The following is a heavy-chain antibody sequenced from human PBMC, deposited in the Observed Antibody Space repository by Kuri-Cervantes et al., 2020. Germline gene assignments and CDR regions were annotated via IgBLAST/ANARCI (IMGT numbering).Heavy chain of an antibody. Sequence: GGSLRLSCAASGFTFTSYGMHWVRQAPGKGLEWVAVIWYDGSTKYYADSVKGRFTISRDNSKNTVYLQVRSLRFEDTAVYYCARDGVLVAGWFDYWGQGTLVTVSS. CDR1: GFTFTSYG. CDR2: IWYDGSTK. J-gene: IGHJ4*02. CDR3: ARDGVLVAGWFDY. D-gene: IGHD3-3*02. V-gene: IGHV3-33*08.